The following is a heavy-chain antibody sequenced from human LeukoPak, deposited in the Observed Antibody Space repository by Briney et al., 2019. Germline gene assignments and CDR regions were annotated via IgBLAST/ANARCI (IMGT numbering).Heavy chain of an antibody. CDR3: AGGSCYDCAFDI. V-gene: IGHV1-46*01. Sequence: ASVNVFCKASGYTFTSYYMHWVRQAPGQGLEWMGIINPSGGSTSYAQKFQGRVTMTRDTSTSTVYMELSSLRSEDTAVYYCAGGSCYDCAFDIWGQGTMVTVSS. D-gene: IGHD2-15*01. CDR2: INPSGGST. CDR1: GYTFTSYY. J-gene: IGHJ3*02.